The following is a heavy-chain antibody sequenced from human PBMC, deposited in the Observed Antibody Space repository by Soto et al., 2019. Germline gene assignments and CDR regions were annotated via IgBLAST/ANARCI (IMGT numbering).Heavy chain of an antibody. J-gene: IGHJ3*02. D-gene: IGHD1-26*01. CDR1: GFTFSSYA. Sequence: GGSLRLSCAASGFTFSSYAMSWVRQAPGKGLEWVSAISGSGGSTYYADSVKGRFTISKDNSKNTLYLQMNSLRAEDTAVYYCAKVNTVGGWRDAFDIWGQGTMVTVSS. V-gene: IGHV3-23*01. CDR3: AKVNTVGGWRDAFDI. CDR2: ISGSGGST.